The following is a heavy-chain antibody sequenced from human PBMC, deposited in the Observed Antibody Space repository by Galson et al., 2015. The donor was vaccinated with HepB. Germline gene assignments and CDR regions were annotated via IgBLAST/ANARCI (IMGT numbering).Heavy chain of an antibody. Sequence: SLRLSCAASGFTFSSYGMHWVRQAPGKGLEWVAVISYDGSNKYYADSVKGRFTISRDNSKNTLYLQMNSLRAEDTAVYYCAKEDYYGSGSIYYYYYGMDVWGQGTTVTVSS. D-gene: IGHD3-10*01. J-gene: IGHJ6*02. V-gene: IGHV3-30*18. CDR3: AKEDYYGSGSIYYYYYGMDV. CDR1: GFTFSSYG. CDR2: ISYDGSNK.